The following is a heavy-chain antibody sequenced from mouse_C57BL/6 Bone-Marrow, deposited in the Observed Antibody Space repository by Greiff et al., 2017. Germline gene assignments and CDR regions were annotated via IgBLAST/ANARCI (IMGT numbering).Heavy chain of an antibody. V-gene: IGHV1-62-2*01. D-gene: IGHD2-4*01. CDR1: GYIFTEYT. CDR2: FYPGSGSI. Sequence: QVQLQQSGAELVKPGASVKLSCKASGYIFTEYTIHWVKQRSGQGLEWIGWFYPGSGSIKYNERFKDKATLTADKASNTVYMEPSRLTSEDSAVYFCARHESYYDYEGYFDYWGQGTTLTVSS. CDR3: ARHESYYDYEGYFDY. J-gene: IGHJ2*01.